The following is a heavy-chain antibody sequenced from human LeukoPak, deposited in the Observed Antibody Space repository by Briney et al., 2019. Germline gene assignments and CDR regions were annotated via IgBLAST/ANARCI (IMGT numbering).Heavy chain of an antibody. CDR1: GFTFSSFA. V-gene: IGHV3-64*01. J-gene: IGHJ4*02. D-gene: IGHD6-13*01. CDR3: ARQVAAAAYFDY. Sequence: GGSLRLSCAASGFTFSSFAVHWGRQAPGKGLEYVSAISSNGGGKYYANSVKGRFTISRDNSKNTLYLQMGSLRAEDMAVYYCARQVAAAAYFDYWGQGTLVTVSS. CDR2: ISSNGGGK.